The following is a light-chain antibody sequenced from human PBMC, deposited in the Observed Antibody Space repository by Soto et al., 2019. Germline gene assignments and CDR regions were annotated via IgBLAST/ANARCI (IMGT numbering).Light chain of an antibody. Sequence: EIVLTQSPATLSLSPGERATLSCRASQIVSSYLAWYHQKPGQAPRLLIYDASNSATGIPARFSGSGSGTDLTLTISSLEPEDFEVSYCQHRSNWPPTWTFGQGTKVEIK. V-gene: IGKV3-11*01. J-gene: IGKJ1*01. CDR2: DAS. CDR3: QHRSNWPPTWT. CDR1: QIVSSY.